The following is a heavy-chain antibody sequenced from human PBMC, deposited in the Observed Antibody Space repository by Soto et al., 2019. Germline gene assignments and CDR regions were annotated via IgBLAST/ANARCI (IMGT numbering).Heavy chain of an antibody. CDR1: GDSVSSNSAA. Sequence: SQTLSLTCAISGDSVSSNSAAWNWIRQSPSRGLEWLGRTYYRSKWYNDYAVSVKSRITINPDTSKNQFSLQLNSVTPEDTAVYYCARSGITMVRGVIPDNYYYYYMDVWGKGTTVTVS. V-gene: IGHV6-1*01. CDR2: TYYRSKWYN. CDR3: ARSGITMVRGVIPDNYYYYYMDV. D-gene: IGHD3-10*01. J-gene: IGHJ6*03.